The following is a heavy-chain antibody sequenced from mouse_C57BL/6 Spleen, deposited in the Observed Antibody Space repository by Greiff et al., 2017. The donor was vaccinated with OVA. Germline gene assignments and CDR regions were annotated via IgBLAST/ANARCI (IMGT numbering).Heavy chain of an antibody. CDR2: ISSGSSTI. CDR3: ARRRTTVAYFDY. Sequence: EVMLVESGGGLVKPGGSLKLSCAASGFTFSDYGMHWVRQAPEKGLEWVAYISSGSSTIYYADTVKGRFTISRDNAKNTLFLQMTSLRSEDTAMYYCARRRTTVAYFDYWGQGTTLTVSS. J-gene: IGHJ2*01. D-gene: IGHD1-1*01. V-gene: IGHV5-17*01. CDR1: GFTFSDYG.